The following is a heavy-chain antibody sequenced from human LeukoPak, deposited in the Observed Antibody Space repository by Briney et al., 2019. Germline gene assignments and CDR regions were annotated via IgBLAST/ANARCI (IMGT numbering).Heavy chain of an antibody. CDR1: GFTVSSNY. D-gene: IGHD6-13*01. CDR2: IYSGGTT. V-gene: IGHV3-53*01. J-gene: IGHJ4*02. CDR3: ARGGYSSSWYHFDY. Sequence: GRSLRLSCAASGFTVSSNYMSWVRQAPGKGLEWVSVIYSGGTTNYADSVKGRFTISRDNSKNTLFLQMNSLRAEDTAVYYCARGGYSSSWYHFDYWGQGTLVTVSS.